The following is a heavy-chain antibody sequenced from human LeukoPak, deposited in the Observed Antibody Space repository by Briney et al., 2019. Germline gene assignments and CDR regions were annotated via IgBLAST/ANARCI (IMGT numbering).Heavy chain of an antibody. V-gene: IGHV4-59*08. CDR3: ARRELRGVTGFDP. J-gene: IGHJ5*02. Sequence: SETLSLTCTVSGGSISSYYWSWIRQPPGKGLEWIGYIYYSGSTNYNPSLKSRVTISVDTSKNQFSLKLSPVTAADTAVYYCARRELRGVTGFDPWGQGTLVTVSS. CDR2: IYYSGST. D-gene: IGHD3-10*01. CDR1: GGSISSYY.